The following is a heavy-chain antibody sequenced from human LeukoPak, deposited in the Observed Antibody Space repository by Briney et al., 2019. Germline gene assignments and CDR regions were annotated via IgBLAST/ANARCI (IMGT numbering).Heavy chain of an antibody. CDR2: ISGSGGST. CDR1: GFTFSSYA. CDR3: AREYVVVVAATPLIYFDY. J-gene: IGHJ4*02. V-gene: IGHV3-23*01. D-gene: IGHD2-15*01. Sequence: PGGSLRLSCAASGFTFSSYAMSWVRQAPGKGLEWVSAISGSGGSTYYADSVKGRFTISRDNSKNTLYLQMNSLRAEDTAVYYCAREYVVVVAATPLIYFDYWGQGTLVTVSS.